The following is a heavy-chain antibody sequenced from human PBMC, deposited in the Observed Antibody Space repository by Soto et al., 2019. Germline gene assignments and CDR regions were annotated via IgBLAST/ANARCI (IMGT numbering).Heavy chain of an antibody. CDR2: IWCDGTNK. V-gene: IGHV3-33*01. CDR3: AREGKDIVATIRPYYFDY. J-gene: IGHJ4*02. CDR1: GFTFSTYG. D-gene: IGHD5-12*01. Sequence: QVQLVESGGGVVQPGRSLRLSCAASGFTFSTYGMHWVRQAPGKGLEWVAVIWCDGTNKYYADSVKGRFTISRDNSKNTLYLQMNSLRAEDTAVYYCAREGKDIVATIRPYYFDYWGQGTLVTVSS.